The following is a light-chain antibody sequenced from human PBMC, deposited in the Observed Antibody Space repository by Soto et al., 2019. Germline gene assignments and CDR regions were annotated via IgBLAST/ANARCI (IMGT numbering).Light chain of an antibody. V-gene: IGKV3-20*01. J-gene: IGKJ1*01. CDR2: GAS. CDR3: RQSATSPRT. CDR1: QTVGNNY. Sequence: EIVLTQSPGTLSLSPGERATLSCRASQTVGNNYLDWYQQKPGQAPRLLIYGASSRATVIPDRFSGSGSGTDFTLTISRLEPEDSALYYCRQSATSPRTFGQGTKVEIK.